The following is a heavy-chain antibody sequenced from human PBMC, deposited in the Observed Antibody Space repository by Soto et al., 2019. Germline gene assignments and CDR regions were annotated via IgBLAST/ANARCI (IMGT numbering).Heavy chain of an antibody. J-gene: IGHJ2*01. V-gene: IGHV3-73*02. CDR3: TRQYHGSGAYWYFDL. CDR2: IRSKANSYAT. CDR1: GFTFSGSA. Sequence: EVQLVESGGGLVQPGGSLKLSCAASGFTFSGSAMHWVRQASGKGLEWVGRIRSKANSYATAYAASVRGRFTISRDDSKNTAYLQMTSLKTEDTAVYYCTRQYHGSGAYWYFDLWGRGTLVTVSS. D-gene: IGHD3-10*01.